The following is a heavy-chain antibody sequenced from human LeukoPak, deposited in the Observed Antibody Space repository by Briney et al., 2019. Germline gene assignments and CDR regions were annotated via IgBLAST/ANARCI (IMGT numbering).Heavy chain of an antibody. CDR1: GGSISSHY. V-gene: IGHV4-59*11. J-gene: IGHJ4*02. D-gene: IGHD3-3*01. CDR2: IYYSGST. CDR3: ARDRIHYDFWSGSYFDY. Sequence: PSETLSLTCTVSGGSISSHYWSWIRQPPGKGLEWIGYIYYSGSTKYNPSLKSRVTISVDTSENQFSLKLSSVTAADTAVYYCARDRIHYDFWSGSYFDYWGQGTLVTVSS.